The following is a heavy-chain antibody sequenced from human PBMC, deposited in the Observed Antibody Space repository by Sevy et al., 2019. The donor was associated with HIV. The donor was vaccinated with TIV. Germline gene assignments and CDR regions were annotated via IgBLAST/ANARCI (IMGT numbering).Heavy chain of an antibody. Sequence: SETLSLTCAVYGGSFSSYYWTWVRQPPGKGLEWIGEITHRGTTNYNPSLKSRVTISVETSRNRFSLMLRLVTAADTAVYYCAGFGELESGYWGQGSLVTVSS. D-gene: IGHD3-10*01. V-gene: IGHV4-34*01. CDR3: AGFGELESGY. CDR2: ITHRGTT. CDR1: GGSFSSYY. J-gene: IGHJ4*02.